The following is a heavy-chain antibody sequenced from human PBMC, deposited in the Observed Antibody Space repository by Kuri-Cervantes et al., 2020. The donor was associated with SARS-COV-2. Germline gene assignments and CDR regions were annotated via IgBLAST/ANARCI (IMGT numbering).Heavy chain of an antibody. CDR2: ISSSSSYI. D-gene: IGHD1/OR15-1a*01. CDR3: ARGNKYLQH. J-gene: IGHJ1*01. V-gene: IGHV3-21*01. CDR1: GGSISSYY. Sequence: GGSLRLSCTVSGGSISSYYWSWVRQAPGKGLEWVSSISSSSSYIYYADSVKGRFTISRDNAKNSLYLQMNSLRAEDTAVYYCARGNKYLQHWGQGTLVTVSS.